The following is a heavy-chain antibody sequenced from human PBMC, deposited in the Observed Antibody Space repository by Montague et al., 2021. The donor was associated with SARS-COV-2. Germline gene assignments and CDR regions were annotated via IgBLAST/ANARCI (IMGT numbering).Heavy chain of an antibody. V-gene: IGHV3-7*03. J-gene: IGHJ4*02. Sequence: SLRLSCAAFGFRFGTYWMTWVRQAPGKGLEWVANIQHDGGATYYVDSVKGRFTISRDNAKNSLYLQMNSLTAGDTAVYYCARDDPGYGAYVYCGQGTLVIVSS. CDR3: ARDDPGYGAYVY. CDR2: IQHDGGAT. CDR1: GFRFGTYW. D-gene: IGHD1-26*01.